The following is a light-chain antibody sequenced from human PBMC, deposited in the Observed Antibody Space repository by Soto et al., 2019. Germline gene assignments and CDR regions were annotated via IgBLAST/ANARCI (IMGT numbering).Light chain of an antibody. Sequence: DIQMTQSPSTLSASVGDRVTITCRASQRIGTWLAWYQQKPGRAPKFLIYDASTLKSGVPSRFSGSGSGTEFTLTISSLQPDDFATYYCQQYKTFSWTFGQGTKVEIK. CDR1: QRIGTW. CDR2: DAS. J-gene: IGKJ1*01. V-gene: IGKV1-5*01. CDR3: QQYKTFSWT.